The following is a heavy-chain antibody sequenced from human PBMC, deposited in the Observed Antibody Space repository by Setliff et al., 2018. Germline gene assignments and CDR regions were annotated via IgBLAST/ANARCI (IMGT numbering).Heavy chain of an antibody. CDR2: INIGGGSA. CDR3: ARGGMAAANRKGVFEY. V-gene: IGHV1-46*01. CDR1: GYPFTSYY. Sequence: ASVKVSCKASGYPFTSYYMYWLRQAPGQGPEWLGIINIGGGSASYAQKFQDRVTMTRDTSTSTFYMEVNILRSDDTAVYYCARGGMAAANRKGVFEYWGQGTLVTVPQ. D-gene: IGHD6-13*01. J-gene: IGHJ4*02.